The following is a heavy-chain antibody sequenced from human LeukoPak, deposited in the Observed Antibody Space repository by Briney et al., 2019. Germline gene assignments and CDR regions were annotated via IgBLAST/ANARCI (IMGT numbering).Heavy chain of an antibody. Sequence: SETLSLTCTVSVGSISSGSYYCSWIRQPAGKGVGWVGRLYTSGSTNYNPSLKSRVTISVDTSKNQFSLKLSSVTAADTAVYYCARDCYYGSGSCTDAFDIWGQGTMVTVSS. CDR3: ARDCYYGSGSCTDAFDI. CDR2: LYTSGST. V-gene: IGHV4-61*02. D-gene: IGHD3-10*01. J-gene: IGHJ3*02. CDR1: VGSISSGSYY.